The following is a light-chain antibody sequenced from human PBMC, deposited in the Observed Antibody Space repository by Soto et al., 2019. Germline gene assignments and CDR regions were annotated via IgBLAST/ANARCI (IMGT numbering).Light chain of an antibody. V-gene: IGLV2-8*01. CDR2: EVS. CDR1: SSDVGGYNY. CDR3: SSYAGSNKFPNCV. Sequence: QSALTQPPSASGSPGQSVTISCTGTSSDVGGYNYVSWYQQHPGKAPKLMIYEVSKRPSGVPDRFSGSKSGNTASLTVSGLQAEDEADYYCSSYAGSNKFPNCVFGGGTKLTVL. J-gene: IGLJ3*02.